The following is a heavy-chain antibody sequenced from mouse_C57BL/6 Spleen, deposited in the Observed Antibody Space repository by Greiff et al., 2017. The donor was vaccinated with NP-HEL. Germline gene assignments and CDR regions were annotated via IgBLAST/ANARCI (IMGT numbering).Heavy chain of an antibody. CDR3: ASYLSVVAGGYYFDY. J-gene: IGHJ2*01. CDR1: GYSFTDYN. D-gene: IGHD1-1*01. Sequence: HLVESGPELVKPGASVKISCKASGYSFTDYNMNWVKQSNGKSLEWIGVINPNYGTTSYNQKFKGKATLTVDQSSSTAYMQLNSLTSEDSAVYYCASYLSVVAGGYYFDYWGQGTTLTVSS. V-gene: IGHV1-39*01. CDR2: INPNYGTT.